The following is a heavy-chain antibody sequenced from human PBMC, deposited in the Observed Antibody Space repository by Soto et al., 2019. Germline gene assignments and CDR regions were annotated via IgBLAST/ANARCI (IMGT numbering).Heavy chain of an antibody. J-gene: IGHJ3*02. CDR3: ARDSFGQWLVSDAFDI. Sequence: QVQLVQSGAEVKKPGSSVKVSCKASGGTFSSYAISWVRQAPGQGLEWMGGIIPICGTANYAQKFQGRVTITADESTSTAYMELSSMRSEHTAVYYCARDSFGQWLVSDAFDIWGQGTMVTVS. CDR1: GGTFSSYA. D-gene: IGHD6-19*01. CDR2: IIPICGTA. V-gene: IGHV1-69*12.